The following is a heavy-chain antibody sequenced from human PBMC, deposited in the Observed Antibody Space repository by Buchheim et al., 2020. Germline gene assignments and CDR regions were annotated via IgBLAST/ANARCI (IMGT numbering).Heavy chain of an antibody. V-gene: IGHV4-30-4*01. J-gene: IGHJ5*02. CDR1: GGSISSGDCY. D-gene: IGHD6-19*01. Sequence: QVQLQESGPGLVKPSGTLSLTCAVSGGSISSGDCYWSWIRQPPGKGLEWIGHIYYSGSTSYNPSLKSRGIISIDTSKNQFSLKLTSVTAADTAVYYCARSRAVAAAGWFDPWGQGTL. CDR2: IYYSGST. CDR3: ARSRAVAAAGWFDP.